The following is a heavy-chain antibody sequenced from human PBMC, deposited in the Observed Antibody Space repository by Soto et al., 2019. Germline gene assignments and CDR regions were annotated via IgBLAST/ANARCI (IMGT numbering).Heavy chain of an antibody. V-gene: IGHV4-30-4*01. CDR3: ARDHVKGYCSGGSCYGGNWFDP. Sequence: QVQLQESGPGLVKPSQTLSLTCTVSGGSISSGDYYWSWIRQPPGKGLEWIGYIYYSGSTYYNPSLNSRVTISVDTSKNQCSLKLSSVTAADTAVYYCARDHVKGYCSGGSCYGGNWFDPWGQGTLVTVSS. CDR1: GGSISSGDYY. J-gene: IGHJ5*02. CDR2: IYYSGST. D-gene: IGHD2-15*01.